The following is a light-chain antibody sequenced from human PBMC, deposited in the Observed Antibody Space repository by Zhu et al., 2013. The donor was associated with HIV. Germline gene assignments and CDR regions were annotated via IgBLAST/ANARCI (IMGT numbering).Light chain of an antibody. CDR2: DAS. Sequence: IVLTQSPATLSLSPGERATLSCRASQTISSYLAWYQQRPGQAPRLLVYDASNRATGIPARFSGSGYGTDFTLTISSLESEDFAVYYCQQRSNWPLTFGGGTKVEIK. J-gene: IGKJ4*01. CDR1: QTISSY. V-gene: IGKV3-11*01. CDR3: QQRSNWPLT.